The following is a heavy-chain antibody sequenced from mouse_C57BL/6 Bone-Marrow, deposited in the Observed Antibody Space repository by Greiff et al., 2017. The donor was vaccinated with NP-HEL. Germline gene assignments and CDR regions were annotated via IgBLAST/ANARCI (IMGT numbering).Heavy chain of an antibody. Sequence: EVQGVESGGGLVKPGGSLKLSCAASGFTFSDYGMHWVRQAPEPGLEWVAYISSGSRTIYYADTVKGRFTMSRDNAKNTLFLQMTRLRSEDTAMYYCARAGSNYPFAYWGQGTLVTVSA. CDR3: ARAGSNYPFAY. CDR2: ISSGSRTI. V-gene: IGHV5-17*01. CDR1: GFTFSDYG. J-gene: IGHJ3*01. D-gene: IGHD2-5*01.